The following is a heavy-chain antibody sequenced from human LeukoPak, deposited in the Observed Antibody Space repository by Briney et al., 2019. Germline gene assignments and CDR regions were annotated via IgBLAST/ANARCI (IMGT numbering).Heavy chain of an antibody. CDR3: AKGLYHYYGSGSFTLDY. Sequence: PGGSLRLSCAASGFTFSTYAMTWVRQALGKGLEWVSAISGSGTGADYADSVKGRFTISRDTSKNTLYLQMNSLRAADSAVYYCAKGLYHYYGSGSFTLDYWGQGTQVTVSS. D-gene: IGHD3-10*01. CDR1: GFTFSTYA. J-gene: IGHJ4*02. CDR2: ISGSGTGA. V-gene: IGHV3-23*01.